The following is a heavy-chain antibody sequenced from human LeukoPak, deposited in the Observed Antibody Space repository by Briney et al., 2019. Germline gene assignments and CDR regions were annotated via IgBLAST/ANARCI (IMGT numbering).Heavy chain of an antibody. J-gene: IGHJ4*02. V-gene: IGHV1-46*01. CDR1: GYTFTGYY. CDR3: ARAGSSGDYQAGSFEY. Sequence: ASVKVSCKASGYTFTGYYIHWVRQAPGQGLEWMGIINPTGGSTNYAQKFQGRVTMTRDMSTTTVYMDLSSLKSEDTAVYYCARAGSSGDYQAGSFEYWGQGTLVTVSS. D-gene: IGHD1-26*01. CDR2: INPTGGST.